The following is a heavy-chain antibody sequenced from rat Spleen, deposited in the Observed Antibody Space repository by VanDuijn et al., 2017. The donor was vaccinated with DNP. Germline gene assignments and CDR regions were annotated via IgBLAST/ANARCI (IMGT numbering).Heavy chain of an antibody. CDR2: INSAGST. CDR1: GYSITSSYR. D-gene: IGHD1-1*01. CDR3: ARQRWYYSGEGMDY. V-gene: IGHV3-3*01. Sequence: EVQLQESGPGLVKPSQSLSLTCSVTGYSITSSYRWNWIRKFPGNKLEWMGYINSAGSTNYNPSLKSRISITRDTSKNQFFLQVNSVTTEDTATYYCARQRWYYSGEGMDYWGQGVMVTVSS. J-gene: IGHJ2*01.